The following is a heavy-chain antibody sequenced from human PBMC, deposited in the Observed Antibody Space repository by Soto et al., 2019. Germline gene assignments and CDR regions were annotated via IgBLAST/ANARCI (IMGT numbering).Heavy chain of an antibody. Sequence: ASVKVSCKTSGYTFINYYIHWVRQAPGQGLEWMGWVNPRSGDTNYAQKFKGRVTMTRDTSISTAYMELSSLRSDDTAVFYCARQLAYCGGDCFNEPIEYWG. D-gene: IGHD2-21*02. CDR2: VNPRSGDT. CDR3: ARQLAYCGGDCFNEPIEY. V-gene: IGHV1-2*02. CDR1: GYTFINYY. J-gene: IGHJ4*01.